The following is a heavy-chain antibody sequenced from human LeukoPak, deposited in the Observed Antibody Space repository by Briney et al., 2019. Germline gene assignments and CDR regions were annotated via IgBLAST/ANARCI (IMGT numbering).Heavy chain of an antibody. D-gene: IGHD3-10*01. CDR2: ISGGGNSA. CDR1: GFTFSSYA. V-gene: IGHV3-23*01. J-gene: IGHJ4*02. Sequence: GGSLRLSCAASGFTFSSYAMSWVRQAPGKGLEWVSAISGGGNSAYYADSVKGRFTISRDNSKNTLYLQVNSLRAEDTAVYYCARSTLWFGADYWGQGTLVTVSS. CDR3: ARSTLWFGADY.